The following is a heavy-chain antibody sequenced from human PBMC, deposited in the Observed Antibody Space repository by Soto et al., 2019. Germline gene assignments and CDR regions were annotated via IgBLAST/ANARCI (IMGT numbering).Heavy chain of an antibody. V-gene: IGHV5-10-1*01. D-gene: IGHD4-17*01. CDR2: IDPSDSYR. CDR1: GYSFTTYW. Sequence: GESLKISCRCSGYSFTTYWITWVRQMPGKGLEWMGRIDPSDSYRNYSPSFQGHVTISVDRSINTAYLQWTTLKAPDTATYYCARQGNGAEGFDYWGQGTLVTVSS. CDR3: ARQGNGAEGFDY. J-gene: IGHJ4*02.